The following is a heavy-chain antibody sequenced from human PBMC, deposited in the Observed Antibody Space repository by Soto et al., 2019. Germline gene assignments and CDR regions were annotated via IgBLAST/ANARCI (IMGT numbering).Heavy chain of an antibody. V-gene: IGHV3-66*01. CDR1: GFSVSNTY. J-gene: IGHJ4*02. Sequence: EVKVVESGGGLVQPGGSLRLSCAASGFSVSNTYMSWVRQAPGKGLEWVSIIYSGGSTYYADSVKCRFAISRDNSKNTLFLQMSSLRAEDTAVYYCARSEQLLFPFDYWGQGTLVTVSS. CDR3: ARSEQLLFPFDY. D-gene: IGHD2-21*01. CDR2: IYSGGST.